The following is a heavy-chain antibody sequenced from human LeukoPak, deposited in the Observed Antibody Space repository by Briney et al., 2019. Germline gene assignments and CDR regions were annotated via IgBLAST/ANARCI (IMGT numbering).Heavy chain of an antibody. V-gene: IGHV1-3*01. J-gene: IGHJ4*02. CDR3: ARGPWDSFDWLSRFDY. D-gene: IGHD3-9*01. CDR1: GYTFTRYA. Sequence: ASVKVSCKASGYTFTRYAMHWVRQAPGQRLEWMGWINAGNGDTKYSQKFQGRVTITRDTSASTAYMELSSLRSEDTAVYYCARGPWDSFDWLSRFDYWGQGTLVTVSS. CDR2: INAGNGDT.